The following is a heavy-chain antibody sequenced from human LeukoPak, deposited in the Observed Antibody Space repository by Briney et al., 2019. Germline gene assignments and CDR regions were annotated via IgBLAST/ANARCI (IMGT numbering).Heavy chain of an antibody. CDR2: IKNDGSET. V-gene: IGHV3-7*03. D-gene: IGHD6-19*01. CDR3: VKNDGWFHLAQ. Sequence: GSLRLSCAVSGFNFRDHWMDWVRQAPGKGLQWVGHIKNDGSETYYLDSLKGRFSISRDNTNNALYLQMNSLRVEDTAVYYCVKNDGWFHLAQWGQGTLVTVSS. CDR1: GFNFRDHW. J-gene: IGHJ4*02.